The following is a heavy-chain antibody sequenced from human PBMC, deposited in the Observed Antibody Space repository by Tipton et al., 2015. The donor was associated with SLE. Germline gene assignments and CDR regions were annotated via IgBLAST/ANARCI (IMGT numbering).Heavy chain of an antibody. CDR1: GGTSRDYF. J-gene: IGHJ4*01. V-gene: IGHV4-34*01. Sequence: TLSLTCAVYGGTSRDYFWSWIRQPPGKGLEWIGEVSHRGTTNYNPSLKSRVTISVDTSKNQLSLKLTSVTAADTSVYYCARGAKERITLVRVRPYYFDYWGQGSLVTVSS. D-gene: IGHD3-10*01. CDR3: ARGAKERITLVRVRPYYFDY. CDR2: VSHRGTT.